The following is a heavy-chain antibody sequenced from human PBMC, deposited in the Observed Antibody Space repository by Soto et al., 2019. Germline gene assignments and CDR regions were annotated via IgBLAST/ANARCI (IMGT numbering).Heavy chain of an antibody. Sequence: SETLSLTCTVSGGSISSGDYYWSWIRQPPGKGLEWIGYIHYNGNTKYNPSLKSRVTMSLDTSKNQFSLRLISVTAADTAKYFCAREGNLGRWLQPLDFWGQGTLVTVSS. J-gene: IGHJ4*02. CDR1: GGSISSGDYY. D-gene: IGHD5-12*01. CDR3: AREGNLGRWLQPLDF. CDR2: IHYNGNT. V-gene: IGHV4-61*08.